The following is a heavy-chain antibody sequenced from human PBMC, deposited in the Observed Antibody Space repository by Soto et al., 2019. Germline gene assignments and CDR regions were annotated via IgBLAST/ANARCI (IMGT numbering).Heavy chain of an antibody. Sequence: HPCGSLRLSCAGSGCSLFSYPIIWVRHATCKRLQWVSSISVSADNTYYADSVRGRFNISRDSSKRTLYLQMNSLRAEDTAVYYCAKAGIRGIHMDHWGQGTPVTVSS. V-gene: IGHV3-23*01. CDR3: AKAGIRGIHMDH. J-gene: IGHJ4*02. D-gene: IGHD1-1*01. CDR2: ISVSADNT. CDR1: GCSLFSYP.